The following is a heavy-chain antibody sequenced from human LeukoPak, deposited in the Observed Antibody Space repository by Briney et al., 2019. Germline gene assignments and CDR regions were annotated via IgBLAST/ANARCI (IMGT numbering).Heavy chain of an antibody. CDR2: ISSSSSYI. CDR3: ARSSIVVVPAAIPPGLMDV. CDR1: GFTFSSYS. Sequence: GGSLRLSCAASGFTFSSYSMNWVRQAPGKGLEWVSSISSSSSYIYYADSVKGRFTISRDNAKNSLYLQMNSLRAEDTAVYYCARSSIVVVPAAIPPGLMDVWGKGTTVTVSS. D-gene: IGHD2-2*02. V-gene: IGHV3-21*01. J-gene: IGHJ6*04.